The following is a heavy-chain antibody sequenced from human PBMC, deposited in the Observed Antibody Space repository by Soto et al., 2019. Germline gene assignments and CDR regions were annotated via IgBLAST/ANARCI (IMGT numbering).Heavy chain of an antibody. Sequence: PGGSLRLSCAASGFTFGTYTMNWVRQAPGKGLEWVSALGGGGDTHYAESVKGRFIISRDYSKNILLLQMNSLRDEDSAIYYCTKDRRPDGIWTFDFWGQGTLVTSPQ. CDR3: TKDRRPDGIWTFDF. J-gene: IGHJ4*02. CDR2: LGGGGDT. V-gene: IGHV3-23*01. CDR1: GFTFGTYT. D-gene: IGHD3-9*01.